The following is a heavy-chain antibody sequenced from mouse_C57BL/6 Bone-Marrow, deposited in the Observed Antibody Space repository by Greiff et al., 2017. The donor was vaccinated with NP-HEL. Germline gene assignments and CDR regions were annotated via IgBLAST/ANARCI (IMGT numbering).Heavy chain of an antibody. CDR1: GYTFTSYW. V-gene: IGHV1-59*01. Sequence: QVHVKQPGAELVRPGTSVKLSCKASGYTFTSYWMHWVKQRPGQGLEWIGVIDPSDSYTNYNQKFKGKATLTVDTSSSTAYMQLSSLTSEDSAVYYCAREQLRSSLYYFDYWGQGTTLTVSS. D-gene: IGHD3-2*02. CDR2: IDPSDSYT. CDR3: AREQLRSSLYYFDY. J-gene: IGHJ2*01.